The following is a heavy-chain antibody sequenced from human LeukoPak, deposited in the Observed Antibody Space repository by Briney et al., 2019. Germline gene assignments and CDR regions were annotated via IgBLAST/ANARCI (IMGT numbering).Heavy chain of an antibody. CDR2: MNIDGSEK. Sequence: GGSLRLSCAASGFTFSSYWMGWVRQAPGKRLEWVANMNIDGSEKYYADSAKGRFTISRDDARNSVYLQMNSLRVEDTAVYYCARDPVEWELLLDYWGQGTLVTVSS. J-gene: IGHJ4*02. D-gene: IGHD1-26*01. CDR1: GFTFSSYW. CDR3: ARDPVEWELLLDY. V-gene: IGHV3-7*01.